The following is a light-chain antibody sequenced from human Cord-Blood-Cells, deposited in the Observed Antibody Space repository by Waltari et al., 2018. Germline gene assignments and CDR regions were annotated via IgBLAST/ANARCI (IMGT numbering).Light chain of an antibody. CDR3: QQRSNWPLT. Sequence: EIVLTQSPATLSLFPGERATLSCRASQSVSSYLAWYQQKPGQAPRLLIYDASNRATGIPARFSGSGSGTDFNLTISSLEPEDFAVYYCQQRSNWPLTFGPGTKVDIK. CDR2: DAS. J-gene: IGKJ3*01. V-gene: IGKV3-11*01. CDR1: QSVSSY.